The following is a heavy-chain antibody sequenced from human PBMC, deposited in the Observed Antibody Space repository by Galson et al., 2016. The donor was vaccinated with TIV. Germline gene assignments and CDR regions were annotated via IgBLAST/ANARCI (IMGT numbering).Heavy chain of an antibody. V-gene: IGHV3-48*03. J-gene: IGHJ4*02. CDR2: ISTIGSNNK. CDR1: GFSLSHYE. D-gene: IGHD6-19*01. CDR3: ARDRRGSSGSLYFDE. Sequence: SLRLSCAASGFSLSHYEMNWVRQAPGKGLEWVSYISTIGSNNKYYADSVQGRFTMSRDSAKKSLYLQMDSLRVEDTAVYYCARDRRGSSGSLYFDEWGQGALVTVSS.